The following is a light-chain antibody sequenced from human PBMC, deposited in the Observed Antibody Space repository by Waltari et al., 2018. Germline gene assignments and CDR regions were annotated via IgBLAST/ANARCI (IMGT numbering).Light chain of an antibody. CDR2: AAS. CDR3: QQFNNYPST. Sequence: IQLTQSPSSLSASVGDRVTITCRASQGVSTYLAWYQHKPGRAPKLLISAASTLQSGVPSRFGASGSGTDFTLTINRLQPQDFATYYCQQFNNYPSTFGQGTRPEI. CDR1: QGVSTY. V-gene: IGKV1-9*01. J-gene: IGKJ5*01.